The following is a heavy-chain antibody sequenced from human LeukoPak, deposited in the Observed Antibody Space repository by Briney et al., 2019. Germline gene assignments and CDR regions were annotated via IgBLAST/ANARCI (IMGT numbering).Heavy chain of an antibody. CDR2: INAGNGDT. CDR3: ARDPTIVVVPAATNGDGWFDP. D-gene: IGHD2-2*01. Sequence: ASVKVSCKASGYTFTSYAMHWVRQAPGQRLEWMGWINAGNGDTKYSQKFQGRVTITRDTSASTAYMELSSLRSGDTAVYYCARDPTIVVVPAATNGDGWFDPWGQGTLVTVSS. V-gene: IGHV1-3*01. J-gene: IGHJ5*02. CDR1: GYTFTSYA.